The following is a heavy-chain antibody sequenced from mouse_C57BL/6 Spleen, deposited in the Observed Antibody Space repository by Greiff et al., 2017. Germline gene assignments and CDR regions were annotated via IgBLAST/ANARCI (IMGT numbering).Heavy chain of an antibody. CDR3: ARSYSFYYFDY. J-gene: IGHJ2*01. CDR1: GYTFTDYY. D-gene: IGHD2-12*01. Sequence: QVQLKQSGAELVRPGASVKLSCKASGYTFTDYYINWVKQRPGQGLEWIARIYPGSGNTYYNEKFKGKATLTAEKSSSTAYMQLSSLTSEDSAVYFCARSYSFYYFDYWGQGTTLTVSS. V-gene: IGHV1-76*01. CDR2: IYPGSGNT.